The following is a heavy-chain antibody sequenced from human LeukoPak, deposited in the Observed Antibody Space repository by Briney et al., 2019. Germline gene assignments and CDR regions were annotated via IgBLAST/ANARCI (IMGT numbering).Heavy chain of an antibody. D-gene: IGHD3/OR15-3a*01. Sequence: GGSLRLSCAASGFTFSTYTMNWVRHAPRKGLEWVSAISGGVGTTYYPDSVKGRFTISRDNSKNTLYLQMTSLRAEETAVYYCAKDRRGGWTTDFDYWGQGTLLTVSS. CDR2: ISGGVGTT. V-gene: IGHV3-23*01. J-gene: IGHJ4*02. CDR3: AKDRRGGWTTDFDY. CDR1: GFTFSTYT.